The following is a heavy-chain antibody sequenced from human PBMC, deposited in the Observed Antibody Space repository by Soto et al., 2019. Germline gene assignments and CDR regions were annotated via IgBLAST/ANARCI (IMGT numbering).Heavy chain of an antibody. J-gene: IGHJ5*02. CDR2: INAGNGNT. Sequence: QVQLVQSGAEVKKPGASVKVSCKASGYTFTSYAMHWVRQAPGQRLEWMGWINAGNGNTKYSQKFQGRVTITRDTAASTAYMELSSLRSEDTAVYYGARGVSGGDADWFDPWGQGTLVTVSS. V-gene: IGHV1-3*01. D-gene: IGHD2-21*02. CDR3: ARGVSGGDADWFDP. CDR1: GYTFTSYA.